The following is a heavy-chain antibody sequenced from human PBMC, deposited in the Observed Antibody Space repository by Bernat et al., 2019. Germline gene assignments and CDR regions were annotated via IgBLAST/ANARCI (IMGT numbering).Heavy chain of an antibody. V-gene: IGHV3-23*01. CDR1: GFTFSTYA. Sequence: EVQLLESGGGLVQPGGSLRLSCAASGFTFSTYAMSWVRQAPGKGLEWGSVVSGRSENTFYADSVKGRFTISRDNSKNTLHLQMNSLRVEDTAVYFCAKENAGSTAIDHWGQGTLVTVSS. CDR2: VSGRSENT. D-gene: IGHD5/OR15-5a*01. CDR3: AKENAGSTAIDH. J-gene: IGHJ4*02.